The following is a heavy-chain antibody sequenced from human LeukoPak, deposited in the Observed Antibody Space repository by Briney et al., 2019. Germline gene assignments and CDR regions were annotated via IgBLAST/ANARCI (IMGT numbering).Heavy chain of an antibody. CDR2: ISWDGGST. CDR1: GFTFDDYT. V-gene: IGHV3-43*01. J-gene: IGHJ5*02. CDR3: AKDMLDQGYSSSWPPSS. Sequence: GGSLRLSCAASGFTFDDYTMHWVRQAPGKGLEWVALISWDGGSTYYADSVKGRFTISRDNSKNSLYLQMNSLRTEDTALYYCAKDMLDQGYSSSWPPSSWGQGTLVTVSS. D-gene: IGHD6-13*01.